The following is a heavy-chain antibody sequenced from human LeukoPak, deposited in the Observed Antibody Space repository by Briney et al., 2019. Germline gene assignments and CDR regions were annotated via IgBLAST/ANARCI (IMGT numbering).Heavy chain of an antibody. J-gene: IGHJ4*02. D-gene: IGHD3-10*01. CDR3: AIHVLLCFGELSG. V-gene: IGHV3-48*02. Sequence: GGSLRLSCAASGFTFSSYWMSWVSQAAGKGREWVSYISRSSSNIYYADCVTGRLTIYRDKKKNSVYVQMNRQRDEETAVYYCAIHVLLCFGELSGWGQGTLVTVSS. CDR2: ISRSSSNI. CDR1: GFTFSSYW.